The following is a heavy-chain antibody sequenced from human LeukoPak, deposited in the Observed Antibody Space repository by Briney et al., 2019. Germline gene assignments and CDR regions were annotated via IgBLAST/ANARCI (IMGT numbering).Heavy chain of an antibody. Sequence: ASVKVSCKASGGTFSSYAISWVRQAPGQGLEWMGRINPNNGATNYAQKLQGRVTITGDTSISTAYMELSSLRSDDTAVYYCTRETGSYHGNDYWGQGTLVTVSS. CDR1: GGTFSSYA. V-gene: IGHV1-2*06. D-gene: IGHD1-26*01. J-gene: IGHJ4*02. CDR3: TRETGSYHGNDY. CDR2: INPNNGAT.